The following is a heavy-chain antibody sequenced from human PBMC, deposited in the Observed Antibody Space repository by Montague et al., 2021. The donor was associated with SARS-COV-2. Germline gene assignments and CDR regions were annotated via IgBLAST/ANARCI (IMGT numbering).Heavy chain of an antibody. CDR1: GGSISRYS. CDR3: AGVGRGSSWYEVAFDI. D-gene: IGHD6-13*01. Sequence: SETLSLTCTVSGGSISRYSWTWIRQPPGKGLEWIGYIYNSGRTNCNPSLTSRVTISVDTSKNQFSLKLSSVAAADTAVYYCAGVGRGSSWYEVAFDIWGQGTMVTVSS. CDR2: IYNSGRT. V-gene: IGHV4-59*01. J-gene: IGHJ3*02.